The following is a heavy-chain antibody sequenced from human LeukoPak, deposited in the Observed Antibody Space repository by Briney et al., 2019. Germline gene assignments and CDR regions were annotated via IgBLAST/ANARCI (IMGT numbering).Heavy chain of an antibody. Sequence: SETLSLTCAVYGVSFSGYYWSWIRQPPGKGLEWIGEINHSGSTNYNPSLKSRVTISVDTSKNQFSLKLSSVTAADTAVYYCARTVTSPRRYYYGMDVWGKGTTVTVSS. CDR2: INHSGST. CDR1: GVSFSGYY. D-gene: IGHD4-17*01. V-gene: IGHV4-34*01. CDR3: ARTVTSPRRYYYGMDV. J-gene: IGHJ6*04.